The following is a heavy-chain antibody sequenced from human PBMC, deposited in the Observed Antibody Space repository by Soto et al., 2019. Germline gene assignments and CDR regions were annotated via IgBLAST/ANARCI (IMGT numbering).Heavy chain of an antibody. D-gene: IGHD6-19*01. CDR1: GYTFTSYY. J-gene: IGHJ4*02. V-gene: IGHV1-46*01. CDR2: INPSGGSA. Sequence: ASVKVSCKASGYTFTSYYMHWVRQAPGQGLEWMGIINPSGGSASYAQKFQGRVTMTRDTSTSTVYMELSSLRSEGTAVYYCARDHRSGWYLKGYDYWGQGTLVTVSS. CDR3: ARDHRSGWYLKGYDY.